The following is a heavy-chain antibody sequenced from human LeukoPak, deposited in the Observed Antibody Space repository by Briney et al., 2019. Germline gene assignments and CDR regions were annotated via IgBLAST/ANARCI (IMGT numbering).Heavy chain of an antibody. J-gene: IGHJ5*02. V-gene: IGHV1-69*01. Sequence: SVKVSCKASGGTFSSYAISWVRQAPGQGLEWMGGIIPIFGTANYAQKFQGRVTITADESTSTAYMELSSLRSEDTAVYYCARDCSSTSCYRPWGQGTLVTVSS. D-gene: IGHD2-2*02. CDR3: ARDCSSTSCYRP. CDR2: IIPIFGTA. CDR1: GGTFSSYA.